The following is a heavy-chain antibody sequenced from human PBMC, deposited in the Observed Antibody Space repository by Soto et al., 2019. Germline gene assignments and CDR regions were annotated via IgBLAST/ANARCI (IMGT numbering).Heavy chain of an antibody. V-gene: IGHV3-30*18. D-gene: IGHD6-19*01. CDR3: AKDITVAGSRWGYYYYYGLDV. CDR1: GFTFSSYG. CDR2: ISYDGSNK. J-gene: IGHJ6*02. Sequence: GGSLRLSCAASGFTFSSYGMHGVRQAPGKGLEWVAVISYDGSNKYYADSVKGRLTISRDNSKNTLYLQMNSLRAEDTAVYYCAKDITVAGSRWGYYYYYGLDVWGQGTTVTVSS.